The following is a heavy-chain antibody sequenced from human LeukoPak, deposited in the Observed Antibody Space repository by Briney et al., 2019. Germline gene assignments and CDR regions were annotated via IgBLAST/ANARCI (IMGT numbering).Heavy chain of an antibody. Sequence: SETLSLTCSVYGGSLIYYYWSWIRQPPGKGLEWIGEINHSRNTNYNPSLKSRATISVDTSKNQFSLKLTSVTAADTAVYYCARGDYSTAWKTDYWGQGTLVTVSS. J-gene: IGHJ4*02. D-gene: IGHD6-19*01. CDR1: GGSLIYYY. CDR3: ARGDYSTAWKTDY. V-gene: IGHV4-34*01. CDR2: INHSRNT.